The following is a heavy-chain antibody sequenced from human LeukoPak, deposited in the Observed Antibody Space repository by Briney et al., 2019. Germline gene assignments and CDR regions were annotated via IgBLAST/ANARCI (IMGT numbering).Heavy chain of an antibody. CDR3: ARVVPAAIRRGIYNYFDY. CDR1: GFTFSTYA. CDR2: INSDGSST. V-gene: IGHV3-74*01. J-gene: IGHJ4*02. Sequence: GGSLRLSCAASGFTFSTYAMSWVRQAPGKGLVWVSRINSDGSSTSYADSVKGRFTISRDNAKNTLYLQMNSLRAEDTAVYYCARVVPAAIRRGIYNYFDYWGQGTLVTVS. D-gene: IGHD2-2*02.